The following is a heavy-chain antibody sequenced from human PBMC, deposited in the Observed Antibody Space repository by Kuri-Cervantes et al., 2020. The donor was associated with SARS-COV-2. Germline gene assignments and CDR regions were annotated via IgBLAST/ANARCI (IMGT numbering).Heavy chain of an antibody. CDR3: AREGYCSSVSCFLFDY. J-gene: IGHJ4*02. CDR1: GGSVSTLSDN. V-gene: IGHV4-61*01. Sequence: GSLRLSCTVSGGSVSTLSDNWSWLRQSPGEGLEWIGHIHSGASTTYNPSLKSRVTMSVDTSNNQFSLKLNSVTAADTAVYYCAREGYCSSVSCFLFDYWGQGMLVTVSS. CDR2: IHSGAST. D-gene: IGHD2-2*01.